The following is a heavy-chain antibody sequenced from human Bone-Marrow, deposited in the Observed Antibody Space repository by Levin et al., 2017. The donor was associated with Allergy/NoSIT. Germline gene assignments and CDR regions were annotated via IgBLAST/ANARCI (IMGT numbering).Heavy chain of an antibody. J-gene: IGHJ3*02. CDR1: GFTFSDYG. Sequence: QPGGSLRLSCAASGFTFSDYGIHWVRQAPGKGLEWVAVIWYDGSHEYYADSVKGRFTISRDNSRNTLSLQMNSLRGEDTALYYCARGARPRGRSWHRDGFDIWGQGTMVTVSS. D-gene: IGHD6-13*01. CDR3: ARGARPRGRSWHRDGFDI. V-gene: IGHV3-33*01. CDR2: IWYDGSHE.